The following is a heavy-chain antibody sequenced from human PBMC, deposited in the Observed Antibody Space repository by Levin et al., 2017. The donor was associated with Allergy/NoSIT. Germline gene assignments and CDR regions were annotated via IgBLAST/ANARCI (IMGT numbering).Heavy chain of an antibody. V-gene: IGHV3-33*01. D-gene: IGHD3-10*01. CDR1: GFTFSSYG. CDR2: IWYDGSNK. Sequence: AGGSLRLSCAASGFTFSSYGMHWVRQAPGKGLEWVAVIWYDGSNKYYADSVKGRFTISRDNSKNTLYLQMNSLRAEDTAVYYCARDNYYGSGSYYNYYGMDGWGQGTTVTVSS. CDR3: ARDNYYGSGSYYNYYGMDG. J-gene: IGHJ6*02.